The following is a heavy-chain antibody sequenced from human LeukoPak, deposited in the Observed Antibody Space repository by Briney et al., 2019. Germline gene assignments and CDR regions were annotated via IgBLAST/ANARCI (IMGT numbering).Heavy chain of an antibody. D-gene: IGHD2-15*01. CDR2: ISAYNGNT. CDR1: GYTFTSYG. CDR3: ARDKSVVAATRVDY. Sequence: ASVKVSCKASGYTFTSYGISWVRQAPGQGLEWMGWISAYNGNTNYAQKLQGRVTMTTDTSTSTAYMELRSLRSGDTAVYYCARDKSVVAATRVDYWGQGTLVTVSS. V-gene: IGHV1-18*01. J-gene: IGHJ4*02.